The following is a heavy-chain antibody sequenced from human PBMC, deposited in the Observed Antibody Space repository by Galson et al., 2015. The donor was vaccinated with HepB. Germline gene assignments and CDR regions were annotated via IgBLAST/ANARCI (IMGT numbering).Heavy chain of an antibody. Sequence: CAISGDSVSRETTVWNWIRQSPSRGLEWLGRTYCRSTKWYNVYAVSVQSRITINPDTSRNQFSLQLDSVTPDDTAVYYCARGFSLAYWGQGTVVTVSS. CDR2: TYCRSTKWYN. J-gene: IGHJ4*02. CDR1: GDSVSRETTV. V-gene: IGHV6-1*01. CDR3: ARGFSLAY.